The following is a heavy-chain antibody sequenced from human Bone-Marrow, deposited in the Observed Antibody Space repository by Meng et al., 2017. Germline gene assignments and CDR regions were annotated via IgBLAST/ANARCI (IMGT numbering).Heavy chain of an antibody. CDR1: GFTLSTYS. CDR3: ARDYSSGGLDHFDY. D-gene: IGHD6-19*01. J-gene: IGHJ4*02. Sequence: GESLKISCAASGFTLSTYSMNWVRQPPGKGLEWVASISSSSSYILYADSVKGRFTISRDNAKNSLYLQMNSLRAEDTALYYCARDYSSGGLDHFDYWGQGTLVTVSS. V-gene: IGHV3-21*01. CDR2: ISSSSSYI.